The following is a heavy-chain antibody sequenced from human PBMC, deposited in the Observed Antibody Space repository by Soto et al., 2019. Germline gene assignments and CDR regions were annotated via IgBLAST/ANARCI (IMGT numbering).Heavy chain of an antibody. J-gene: IGHJ5*02. Sequence: QVQLVESGGGVVQPGRSLRLSCAASGFTFSNYGMHWFRQAPGKGLEWVAVISYHGSDKYYADSVKGRFTISRDNSKNTLYPQMDSLRAEDTAVYYCAKDNVTTTVTTVGHWGQGTLVTVSS. CDR3: AKDNVTTTVTTVGH. V-gene: IGHV3-30*18. CDR2: ISYHGSDK. CDR1: GFTFSNYG. D-gene: IGHD4-17*01.